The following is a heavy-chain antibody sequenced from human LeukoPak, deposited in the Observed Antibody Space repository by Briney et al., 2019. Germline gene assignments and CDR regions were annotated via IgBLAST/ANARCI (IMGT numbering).Heavy chain of an antibody. V-gene: IGHV3-72*01. Sequence: GGSLRLSCAASGFTFSDHYIDWVRQAPGKGLEWVGRNRNKANNYTPEYAASVKGRFTISRDDSKNSLYLQMNSLKTEDTAVYYCARRGVLWFGELFYHGMDVWGQGTTVTVSS. CDR3: ARRGVLWFGELFYHGMDV. CDR1: GFTFSDHY. D-gene: IGHD3-10*01. J-gene: IGHJ6*02. CDR2: NRNKANNYTP.